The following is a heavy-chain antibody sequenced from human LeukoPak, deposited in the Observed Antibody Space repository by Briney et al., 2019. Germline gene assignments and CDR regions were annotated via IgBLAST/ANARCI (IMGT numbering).Heavy chain of an antibody. CDR2: IDPSDSYT. CDR3: ARLPLPKQQLVLHYYCAMGV. J-gene: IGHJ6*02. Sequence: GESLKISCKGSGYSFTSYWISWVRQMPGKGLEWMGRIDPSDSYTNYSPSFQGHVTISADKSISTAYLQWSSLRASDTAMYYCARLPLPKQQLVLHYYCAMGVWGQGTTVTVSS. D-gene: IGHD6-13*01. V-gene: IGHV5-10-1*01. CDR1: GYSFTSYW.